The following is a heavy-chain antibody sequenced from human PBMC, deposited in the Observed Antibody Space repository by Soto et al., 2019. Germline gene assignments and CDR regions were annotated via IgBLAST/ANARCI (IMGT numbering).Heavy chain of an antibody. CDR2: LNGGTGQT. CDR1: GYTFSTYA. V-gene: IGHV1-3*01. D-gene: IGHD1-1*01. CDR3: ARGKGMEENYYHYGMDI. J-gene: IGHJ6*02. Sequence: QVQVVQSGAEVKKPGASVKVSCKASGYTFSTYAIHWVRQAPGQSLEWMGWLNGGTGQTRYSQRFQDRVTITRDTSASTAYMEVSSLRPEDTAVYYCARGKGMEENYYHYGMDIWGQGTTVTVSS.